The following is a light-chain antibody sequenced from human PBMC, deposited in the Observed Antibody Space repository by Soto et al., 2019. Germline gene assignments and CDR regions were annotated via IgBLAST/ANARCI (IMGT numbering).Light chain of an antibody. J-gene: IGKJ1*01. Sequence: EIVLTQSPDTLSVSPGERATLSCRASQSISSYLAWYQQKPGQAPRLLIYGASSRATGIPDRFSGSGSGTDFTLTISRLEPEDFATYYCQQSYSTPRTFGQGTKVDIK. CDR1: QSISSY. CDR2: GAS. V-gene: IGKV3-11*01. CDR3: QQSYSTPRT.